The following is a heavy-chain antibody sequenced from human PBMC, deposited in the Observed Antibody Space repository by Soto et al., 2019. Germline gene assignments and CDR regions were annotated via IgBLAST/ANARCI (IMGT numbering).Heavy chain of an antibody. CDR2: IRYDGSKK. Sequence: PGGSLRLSCAASGFTFSTYGMDWVRQAPGKGLEWVAVIRYDGSKKYYADSVKGRFTISRDNSKNTLYLQMNSLRVEDTAVYSCAREQQLASFDYWGQGTLVTVSS. J-gene: IGHJ4*02. V-gene: IGHV3-33*01. D-gene: IGHD6-13*01. CDR3: AREQQLASFDY. CDR1: GFTFSTYG.